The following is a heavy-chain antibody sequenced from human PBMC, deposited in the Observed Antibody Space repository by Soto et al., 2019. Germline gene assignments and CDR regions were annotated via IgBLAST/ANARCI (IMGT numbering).Heavy chain of an antibody. J-gene: IGHJ6*03. CDR3: ARGPWGSYYNVYYYYYYMDV. CDR2: ISSSSSTI. CDR1: GFTFSSYS. Sequence: GGSLRLSCAASGFTFSSYSMNWVRQAPGKGLEWVSYISSSSSTIYYADSVKGRFTISRDNAKNSLYLQMNSLRAEDTAVYYCARGPWGSYYNVYYYYYYMDVWGKGTTVTVSS. V-gene: IGHV3-48*01. D-gene: IGHD3-10*01.